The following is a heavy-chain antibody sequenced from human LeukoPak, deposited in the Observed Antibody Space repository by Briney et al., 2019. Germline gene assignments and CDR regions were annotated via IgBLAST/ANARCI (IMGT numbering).Heavy chain of an antibody. D-gene: IGHD3-10*01. CDR1: GFTVSSNY. V-gene: IGHV3-66*01. CDR3: AREDYGSGPNWFDP. Sequence: PGGSLRLSCAASGFTVSSNYMSWVSQAPGKGLEWVSVIYSGGSTYYADSVKGRFAISRDNSKNTLYLQMNSLRAEDTAVYYCAREDYGSGPNWFDPWGQGTLVTVSS. CDR2: IYSGGST. J-gene: IGHJ5*02.